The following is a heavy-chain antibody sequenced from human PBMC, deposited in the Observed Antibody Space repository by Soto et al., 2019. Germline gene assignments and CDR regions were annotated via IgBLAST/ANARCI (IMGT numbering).Heavy chain of an antibody. D-gene: IGHD6-19*01. CDR3: ARVMAGTSYYGMDV. CDR1: GFTFSSYS. J-gene: IGHJ6*02. Sequence: GGSLRLSCAASGFTFSSYSMNWVRQAPGKGLEWVSYISSSSSTIYYADSVKGRFTISRDNAKNSLYLQMNSLRDEDTAVYYCARVMAGTSYYGMDVWGQGTTVTVS. V-gene: IGHV3-48*02. CDR2: ISSSSSTI.